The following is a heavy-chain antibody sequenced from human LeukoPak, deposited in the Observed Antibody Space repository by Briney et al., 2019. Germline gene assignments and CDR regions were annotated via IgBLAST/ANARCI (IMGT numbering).Heavy chain of an antibody. J-gene: IGHJ4*02. Sequence: ASVKVSCKASGYTFTGYYMHWVRQAPGQGLEWMGWINAFNGNTNYAQKVQGRVTMTTDTSTSTAYMELRSLRSDDTAVYYCARVGLSGWGSYRPDYWGQGTLVTVSS. D-gene: IGHD3-16*02. CDR1: GYTFTGYY. CDR2: INAFNGNT. V-gene: IGHV1-18*04. CDR3: ARVGLSGWGSYRPDY.